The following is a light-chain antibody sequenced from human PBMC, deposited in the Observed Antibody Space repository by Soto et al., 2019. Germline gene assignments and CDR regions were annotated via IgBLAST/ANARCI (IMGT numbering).Light chain of an antibody. CDR2: GAS. CDR3: QQYSKWPIT. CDR1: QSVSTN. V-gene: IGKV3D-15*01. J-gene: IGKJ5*01. Sequence: EIVLTQSPGTLSLSPGERATLSCRASQSVSTNSLAWYQQKPGQAPRLLIYGASNRATGIPDRFSGSGSGTEFSLTISSLQSEDFAVYYCQQYSKWPITFGQGTRLEI.